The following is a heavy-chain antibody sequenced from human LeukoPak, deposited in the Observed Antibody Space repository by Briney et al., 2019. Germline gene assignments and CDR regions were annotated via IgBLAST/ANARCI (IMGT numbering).Heavy chain of an antibody. V-gene: IGHV3-20*04. D-gene: IGHD1-7*01. CDR3: ARGVTGELIFDY. Sequence: GGTLRLSCAVSGFTFDDYGMSWARQARGKGLEWVSGINWNGGSTGYADSVKERFTISRDNAKNSLYLEMNSLRAEDTALYYCARGVTGELIFDYWGRGTLVTVPS. CDR2: INWNGGST. J-gene: IGHJ4*02. CDR1: GFTFDDYG.